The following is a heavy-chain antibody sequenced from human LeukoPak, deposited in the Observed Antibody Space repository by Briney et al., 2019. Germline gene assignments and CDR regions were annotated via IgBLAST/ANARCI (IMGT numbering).Heavy chain of an antibody. CDR1: GGSFSGYY. V-gene: IGHV4-34*01. CDR2: INHSGST. D-gene: IGHD4-11*01. CDR3: ARAYSNYNY. J-gene: IGHJ4*02. Sequence: SETLSLTCAVYGGSFSGYYWSWIRQPPGKGLEWIGEINHSGSTNYNPSLKSRVTISVDTSKNQFSLKLSSVTAADTAVYYCARAYSNYNYWGQGPLVTVS.